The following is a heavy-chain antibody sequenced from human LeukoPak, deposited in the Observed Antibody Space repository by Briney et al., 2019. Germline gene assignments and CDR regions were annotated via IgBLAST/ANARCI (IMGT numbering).Heavy chain of an antibody. CDR1: GFTFSRYW. Sequence: GGSLRLSCAASGFTFSRYWLTWVRQAPGKGLEWVANIQQDGREKHYVDSVKGRFTISRDNAKNSLYLQMNSLRAEDTAKYYCAKGRYCSSTSCFLGWFDSWGQGTLVTVSS. V-gene: IGHV3-7*01. CDR3: AKGRYCSSTSCFLGWFDS. J-gene: IGHJ5*01. D-gene: IGHD2-2*01. CDR2: IQQDGREK.